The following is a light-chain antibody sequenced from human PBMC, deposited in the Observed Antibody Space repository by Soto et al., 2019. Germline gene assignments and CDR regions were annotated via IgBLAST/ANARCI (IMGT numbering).Light chain of an antibody. J-gene: IGLJ3*02. V-gene: IGLV2-14*03. CDR1: SSDVGDYNY. CDR2: DVT. CDR3: SSYTFGGSLV. Sequence: QSALTQPASLSGSPGQSITISCTGTSSDVGDYNYVSWDQQLPDKAPKIMIYDVTYRTSRVSNSLSGSKSGNTVTMTITGIQTEADDDYFYSSYTFGGSLVFGGWTKLTVL.